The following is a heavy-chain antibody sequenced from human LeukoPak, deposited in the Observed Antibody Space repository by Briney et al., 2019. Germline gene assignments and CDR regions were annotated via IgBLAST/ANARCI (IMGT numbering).Heavy chain of an antibody. V-gene: IGHV3-21*04. CDR2: ISSSSSYI. J-gene: IGHJ6*03. Sequence: PGGSLRLSCAASGFTFSSYSMNWVRQAPGKGLEWVSSISSSSSYIYYADSVKGRFTISRDNAKNSLYLQMNGLRAEDTALYYCARGITTIGAAPSYMDVWGKGTTVTVSS. CDR3: ARGITTIGAAPSYMDV. D-gene: IGHD1-20*01. CDR1: GFTFSSYS.